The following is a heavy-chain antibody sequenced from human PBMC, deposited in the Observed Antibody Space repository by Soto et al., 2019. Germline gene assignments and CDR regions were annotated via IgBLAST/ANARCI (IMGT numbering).Heavy chain of an antibody. CDR3: ARHPRTSGGERTFDY. Sequence: SETLSLTCTVSGGSISNHFWSWIRQLPGKGLEWIAFIHYSGTANYNPSLKSRVTISVDTPKNQFSLRLTSVTAADTAVYYCARHPRTSGGERTFDYWGQGTMVTVS. D-gene: IGHD2-21*01. CDR2: IHYSGTA. CDR1: GGSISNHF. J-gene: IGHJ4*02. V-gene: IGHV4-59*08.